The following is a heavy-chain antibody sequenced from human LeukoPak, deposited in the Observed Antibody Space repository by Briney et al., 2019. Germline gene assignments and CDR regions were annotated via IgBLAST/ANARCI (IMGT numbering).Heavy chain of an antibody. CDR3: ARGKGYFQY. J-gene: IGHJ1*01. V-gene: IGHV4-59*01. CDR1: GGSISTYY. Sequence: SQCLSLACTVSGGSISTYYWSWVRQPPRKGLEWIGYIYYSGTTNYNPSLQSRVSISVDTSKNQYSLKLSSVTAADTAIYYCARGKGYFQYWGQGTLVTVSS. CDR2: IYYSGTT.